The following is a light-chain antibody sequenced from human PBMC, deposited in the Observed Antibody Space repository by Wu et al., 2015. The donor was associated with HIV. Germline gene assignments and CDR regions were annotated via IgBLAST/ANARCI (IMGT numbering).Light chain of an antibody. CDR3: QKYNTAPWT. Sequence: IQLTQSPPSLSASVGDRVTITCRASQDIRDYLAWYQQKPGEAPKLLIYAASTLQSGVPSRFSGSGSGTDFTLTIRSLRPEDVATYYCQKYNTAPWTFGQGTKVEMK. CDR2: AAS. CDR1: QDIRDY. J-gene: IGKJ1*01. V-gene: IGKV1-27*01.